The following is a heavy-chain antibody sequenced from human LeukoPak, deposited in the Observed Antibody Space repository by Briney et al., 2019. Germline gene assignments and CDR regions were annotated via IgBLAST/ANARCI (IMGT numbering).Heavy chain of an antibody. CDR1: GFTFSTYA. J-gene: IGHJ4*02. CDR3: ARSNGLRYFDR. CDR2: FGSTGTI. V-gene: IGHV3-48*03. Sequence: GGSLRLSCAASGFTFSTYAMNWIRQAPGKGLEWVAYFGSTGTIHYADSMRGRFTISRDNAEMSLFLHMNSLRVDDTAVYYCARSNGLRYFDRWGQGTLVTVSS. D-gene: IGHD2-8*01.